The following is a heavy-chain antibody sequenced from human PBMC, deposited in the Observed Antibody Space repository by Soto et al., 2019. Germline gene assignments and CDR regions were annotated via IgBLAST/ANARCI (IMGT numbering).Heavy chain of an antibody. D-gene: IGHD3-3*01. Sequence: GASVKVSCKASGGTFSSYAISWVRQAPGQGLEWMGGIIPIFGTANYAQKFQGRVTITADESTSTAYMELSNLRSEDTAVYYCARVLRSRYYYYGMDVWGQGTTVTVSS. CDR3: ARVLRSRYYYYGMDV. J-gene: IGHJ6*02. V-gene: IGHV1-69*13. CDR2: IIPIFGTA. CDR1: GGTFSSYA.